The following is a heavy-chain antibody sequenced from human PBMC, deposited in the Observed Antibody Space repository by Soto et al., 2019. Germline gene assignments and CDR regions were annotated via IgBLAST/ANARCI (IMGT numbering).Heavy chain of an antibody. Sequence: PSETLSLTCPVYGGSFSGYYWSWIRQPPGKGLEWIGEINHSGSTNYNPSLKSRVTISVDTSKNQFSLKLSSVTAADTAVYYCASPPGVESCTNGVCPDSGDEAFDIWGQGTMVTVSS. V-gene: IGHV4-34*01. CDR3: ASPPGVESCTNGVCPDSGDEAFDI. J-gene: IGHJ3*02. D-gene: IGHD2-8*01. CDR1: GGSFSGYY. CDR2: INHSGST.